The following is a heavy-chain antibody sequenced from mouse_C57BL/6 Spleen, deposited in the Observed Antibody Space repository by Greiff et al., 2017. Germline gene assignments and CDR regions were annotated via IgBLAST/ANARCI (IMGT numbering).Heavy chain of an antibody. CDR3: ARGGFRSDFDY. V-gene: IGHV3-6*01. Sequence: ESGPGLVKPSQSLSLTCSVTGYSITSGYYWNWIRQFPGNKLEWMGYISYDGSNNYNPSLKNRISITRDTSKNQFFLKLNSVTTEDTATYYCARGGFRSDFDYWGQGTTLTVSS. CDR1: GYSITSGYY. CDR2: ISYDGSN. J-gene: IGHJ2*01.